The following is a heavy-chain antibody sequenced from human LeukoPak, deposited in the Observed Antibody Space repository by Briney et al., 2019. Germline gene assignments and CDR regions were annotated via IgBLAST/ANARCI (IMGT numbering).Heavy chain of an antibody. CDR2: INHSGST. CDR1: GGSFSGYY. J-gene: IGHJ4*02. D-gene: IGHD6-19*01. CDR3: ARGPPYSSGWYTSTSYYFDY. Sequence: SETPSLTCAVYGGSFSGYYWSWIRQPPGKGLEWIGEINHSGSTNYNPSLKSRVTISVDTSKNQFSLKLSSVTAADTAVYYCARGPPYSSGWYTSTSYYFDYWGQGTLVTVSS. V-gene: IGHV4-34*01.